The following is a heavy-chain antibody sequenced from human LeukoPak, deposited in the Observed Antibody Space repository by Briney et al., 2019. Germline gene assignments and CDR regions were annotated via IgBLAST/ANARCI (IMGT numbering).Heavy chain of an antibody. CDR1: GYSISSGYY. V-gene: IGHV4-38-2*02. Sequence: PSETLSLTCTVSGYSISSGYYWGWIRQPPGKGLEWIGSIYHSGKAYYNPPLKSRVTISIDTSKNQFSLKLSSVTAADTAVYYCARDRIAVTDPPNWFDPWGQGTLVTVSS. D-gene: IGHD6-19*01. CDR3: ARDRIAVTDPPNWFDP. J-gene: IGHJ5*02. CDR2: IYHSGKA.